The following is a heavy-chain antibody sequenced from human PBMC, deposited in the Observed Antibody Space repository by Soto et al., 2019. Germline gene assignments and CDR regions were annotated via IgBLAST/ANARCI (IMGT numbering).Heavy chain of an antibody. CDR3: AKDGNYDIFTGSVYFDY. D-gene: IGHD3-9*01. CDR1: GFTFSSYG. J-gene: IGHJ4*02. Sequence: GGSLRLSCAASGFTFSSYGMHWVRQAPGKGLEWVAVISYDGSNKYYADSVKGRFTISRDNSKNTLYLQMNSLRAEDTAVYYCAKDGNYDIFTGSVYFDYWGQGTLVTVSS. CDR2: ISYDGSNK. V-gene: IGHV3-30*18.